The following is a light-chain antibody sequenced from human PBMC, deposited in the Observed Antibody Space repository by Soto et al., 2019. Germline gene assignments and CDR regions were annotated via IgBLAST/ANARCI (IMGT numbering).Light chain of an antibody. J-gene: IGLJ1*01. CDR1: SSNIGAGYD. Sequence: QAVATQPPSVSGAPGQRVTDSCTGSSSNIGAGYDVHWYQQLPGTAPKLLIYGNSNRPSGVPDRFSGSKSGTSASLAITGLQAEDEADYYCQSYDSSLSGYVFGTATKVTVL. V-gene: IGLV1-40*01. CDR3: QSYDSSLSGYV. CDR2: GNS.